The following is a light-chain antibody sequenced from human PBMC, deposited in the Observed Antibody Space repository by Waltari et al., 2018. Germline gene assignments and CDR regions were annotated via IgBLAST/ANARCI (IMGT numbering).Light chain of an antibody. V-gene: IGKV2-30*02. CDR2: KVS. J-gene: IGKJ2*01. Sequence: DVVMTQSPLSLPVTLGQPASIPCRPSQSLVHSDGNTYLNWFQQRPGQSPRRLIYKVSNRDSGVPDRFSCSGSGTDFTLKISRVEAEDVGVYYCMQGTHWPPDTFGQGTKLEIK. CDR3: MQGTHWPPDT. CDR1: QSLVHSDGNTY.